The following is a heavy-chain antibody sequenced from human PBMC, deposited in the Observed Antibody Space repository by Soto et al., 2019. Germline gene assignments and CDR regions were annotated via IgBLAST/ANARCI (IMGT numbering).Heavy chain of an antibody. D-gene: IGHD1-26*01. Sequence: VGSLRDSCAASEFTISNYAMNWVSKAPGKGLEWVSSISSSSSYIYYADSVKGRFTISRDNAKNSLYLQMNSLRAEDTAVYYCASGPQWGLIHYYYYGMDVWGQGTTVTVSS. V-gene: IGHV3-21*01. CDR1: EFTISNYA. J-gene: IGHJ6*02. CDR2: ISSSSSYI. CDR3: ASGPQWGLIHYYYYGMDV.